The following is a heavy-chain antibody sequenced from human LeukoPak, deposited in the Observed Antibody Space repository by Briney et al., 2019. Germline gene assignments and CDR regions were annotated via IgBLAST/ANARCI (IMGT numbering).Heavy chain of an antibody. CDR1: GFTFSSYS. CDR3: ARRPDSSGYYSDF. V-gene: IGHV3-48*01. D-gene: IGHD3-22*01. J-gene: IGHJ4*02. Sequence: PGGSLRLSCAASGFTFSSYSMNWVRQAPGKGLEWVSYISSSGSTIYYADSVKGRFTISRDNAKNSLYLQMNSLRAEDTAVYYCARRPDSSGYYSDFWGQGTLVTVSS. CDR2: ISSSGSTI.